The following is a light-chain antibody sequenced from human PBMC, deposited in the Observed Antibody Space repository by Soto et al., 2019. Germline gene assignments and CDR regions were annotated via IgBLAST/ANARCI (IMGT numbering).Light chain of an antibody. CDR3: SSYTSTNSLV. J-gene: IGLJ7*01. CDR2: EVS. V-gene: IGLV2-14*01. CDR1: SSDVGGFYY. Sequence: QSVLTQPRSVSGSPGQSVTISCTGTSSDVGGFYYVSWYQQYPGKAPKLMIYEVSHRPSGVSDRFSGSKSANTASLTISGLQAEDEADYYCSSYTSTNSLVFGGGTQLTVL.